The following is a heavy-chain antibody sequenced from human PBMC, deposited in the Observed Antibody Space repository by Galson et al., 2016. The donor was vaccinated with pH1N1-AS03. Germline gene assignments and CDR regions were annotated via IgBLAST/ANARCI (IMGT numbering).Heavy chain of an antibody. CDR1: GFIFTSYT. V-gene: IGHV3-30*18. J-gene: IGHJ4*02. D-gene: IGHD5/OR15-5a*01. CDR2: ISFDGNNR. CDR3: AKAAEFASTTYDFEY. Sequence: SLRLSCAASGFIFTSYTVHWVRQAPGKGLEWVAVISFDGNNRYYMDSMKGRFSISRDDSKNTLYLQMNSLRAEDTAVYYCAKAAEFASTTYDFEYWGQGTLVTVTS.